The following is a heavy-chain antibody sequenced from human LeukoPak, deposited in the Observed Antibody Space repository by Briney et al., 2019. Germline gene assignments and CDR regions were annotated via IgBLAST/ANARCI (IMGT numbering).Heavy chain of an antibody. V-gene: IGHV4-34*09. CDR2: INHSGST. Sequence: SETLSLTCAVYGGSFSGYYWSWIRQPPGKGLEWIGEINHSGSTNYNPSLKSRVTISVDTSKNQFSLKLSSVTAADTAVYYCARDYHDSVFQHWGQGTLVTVSS. J-gene: IGHJ1*01. D-gene: IGHD2-15*01. CDR3: ARDYHDSVFQH. CDR1: GGSFSGYY.